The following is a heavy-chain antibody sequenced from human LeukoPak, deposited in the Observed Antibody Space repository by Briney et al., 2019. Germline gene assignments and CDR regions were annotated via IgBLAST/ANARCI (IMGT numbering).Heavy chain of an antibody. CDR2: INPNSGGT. V-gene: IGHV1-2*02. CDR1: GYTFSGFY. CDR3: ARDLYSGPTGDYNWFDP. J-gene: IGHJ5*02. Sequence: ASVKVSCKASGYTFSGFYMHWVRQAPGQGLEWMGWINPNSGGTKYAQKFQGRVTMTSDTSISTAYMELSRLRSDDTAVYYCARDLYSGPTGDYNWFDPWGQGTLVTVSS. D-gene: IGHD1-7*01.